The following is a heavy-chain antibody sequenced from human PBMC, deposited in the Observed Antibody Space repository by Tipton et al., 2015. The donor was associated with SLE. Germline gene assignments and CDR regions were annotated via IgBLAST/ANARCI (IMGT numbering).Heavy chain of an antibody. Sequence: SLRLSCAASGFTFSNYAMSWVRQAPGKGLEWVSSISSSSSYIFYADSVKGRFTISRDNSRNTLFLQMNSLGAEDLAVYFCAKVRVRGVHYFDSWGRGTLFAVSS. CDR2: ISSSSSYI. J-gene: IGHJ4*02. D-gene: IGHD1-1*01. CDR3: AKVRVRGVHYFDS. CDR1: GFTFSNYA. V-gene: IGHV3-21*01.